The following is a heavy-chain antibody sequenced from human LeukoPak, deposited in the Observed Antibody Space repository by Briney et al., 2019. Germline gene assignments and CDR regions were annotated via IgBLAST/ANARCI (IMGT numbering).Heavy chain of an antibody. V-gene: IGHV4-4*07. Sequence: SETLSLTCTVSGGSISSYYWSWIRQPAGKGLEWIGRIYTSGSIYYNPSLKSRATMSLDTSKNQFSLRLTSVTAADTAVYFCARGPYCGGDCYFANWGQGTLVTVSS. CDR1: GGSISSYY. D-gene: IGHD2-21*02. CDR2: IYTSGSI. CDR3: ARGPYCGGDCYFAN. J-gene: IGHJ4*02.